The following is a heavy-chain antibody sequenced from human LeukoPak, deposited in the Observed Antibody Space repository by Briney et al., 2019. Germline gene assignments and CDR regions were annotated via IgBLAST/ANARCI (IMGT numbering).Heavy chain of an antibody. Sequence: ASVKVSCKASGYTFTSYYMHWVRQAPGQGLGWMGIINPSGGSTSYAQNFQGRVTMTRDTSTNTVYMELSSMRSEDTAVYYCARARGSGSYYGHDYYYYYYMDVWGQGTTVTVSS. CDR2: INPSGGST. J-gene: IGHJ6*03. V-gene: IGHV1-46*01. D-gene: IGHD3-10*01. CDR3: ARARGSGSYYGHDYYYYYYMDV. CDR1: GYTFTSYY.